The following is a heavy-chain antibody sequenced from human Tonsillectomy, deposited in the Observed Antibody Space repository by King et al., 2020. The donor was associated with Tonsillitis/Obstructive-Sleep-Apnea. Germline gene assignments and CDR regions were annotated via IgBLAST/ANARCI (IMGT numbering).Heavy chain of an antibody. V-gene: IGHV4-39*01. CDR1: GGSISSSSYY. Sequence: LQLQESGPGLVKPSETLSLTCTVSGGSISSSSYYWGWIRQPPGKGLEWIGSIYYSGSTYYNPSLKSRVTISVDTSKHQFSLRLSSVTAADTAVYYCGCHRGFAAGSWDWFDPWGQGTLVPVSS. J-gene: IGHJ5*02. D-gene: IGHD3-10*01. CDR3: GCHRGFAAGSWDWFDP. CDR2: IYYSGST.